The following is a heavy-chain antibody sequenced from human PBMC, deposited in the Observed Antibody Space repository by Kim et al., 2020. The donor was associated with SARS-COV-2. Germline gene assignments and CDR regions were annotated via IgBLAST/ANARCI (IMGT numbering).Heavy chain of an antibody. V-gene: IGHV3-21*01. D-gene: IGHD5-18*01. CDR1: GFTFSSYS. Sequence: GGSLRLSCAASGFTFSSYSMNWVRQAPGKGLEWVSSISSSSSYIYYADSVKGRFTISRDNAKNSLYLQMNSLRAEDTAVYYCAREGPRVRGYSYGYGWVDYWGQGTLVTVSS. CDR3: AREGPRVRGYSYGYGWVDY. CDR2: ISSSSSYI. J-gene: IGHJ4*02.